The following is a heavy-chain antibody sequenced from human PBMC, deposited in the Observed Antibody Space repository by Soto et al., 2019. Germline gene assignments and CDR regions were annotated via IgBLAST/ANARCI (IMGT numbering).Heavy chain of an antibody. CDR3: ARAEDSSGWSRNYGMDV. Sequence: QVKLVQSGAEVKKPGSSVKVSCKASGGTFSSYAISWVRQAPGQGLEWMGGIIPIFGTANYAQKFQGRVTITADESTSTAYMELSSLRSEDTAVYYCARAEDSSGWSRNYGMDVWGQGTTVTVSS. CDR2: IIPIFGTA. D-gene: IGHD6-19*01. J-gene: IGHJ6*02. V-gene: IGHV1-69*01. CDR1: GGTFSSYA.